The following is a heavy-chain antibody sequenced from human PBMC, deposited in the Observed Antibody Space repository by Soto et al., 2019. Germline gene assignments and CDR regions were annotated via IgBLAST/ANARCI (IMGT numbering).Heavy chain of an antibody. J-gene: IGHJ4*02. D-gene: IGHD6-19*01. CDR3: ARSAGSAPTVDY. CDR1: GGTFSSYD. CDR2: IIPIFGTA. Sequence: SVKVSCKASGGTFSSYDISWVRQAPGQGLEWMGGIIPIFGTANYAQKFQGRVTITADESTSTAYMELSSLRSEDTAVYYCARSAGSAPTVDYWGQGTLVTAPQ. V-gene: IGHV1-69*13.